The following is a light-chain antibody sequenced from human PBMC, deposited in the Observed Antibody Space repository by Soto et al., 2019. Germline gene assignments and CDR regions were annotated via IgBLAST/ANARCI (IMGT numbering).Light chain of an antibody. CDR2: EVS. J-gene: IGLJ1*01. CDR3: SSYTSSSLYV. V-gene: IGLV2-14*01. Sequence: QSALTQPASVSGSPGQSITNSCTGTSSDVGGYNSVSWYQQHPGKAPKLIIYEVSNRPSGVSNRFSGSKSGNTASLTISGLQAEDEADYYCSSYTSSSLYVFGTGTKVTVL. CDR1: SSDVGGYNS.